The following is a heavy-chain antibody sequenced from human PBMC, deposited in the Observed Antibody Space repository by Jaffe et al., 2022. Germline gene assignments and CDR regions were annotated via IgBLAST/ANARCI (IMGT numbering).Heavy chain of an antibody. J-gene: IGHJ4*02. CDR1: GYSFTSYW. CDR2: IYPGDSDT. Sequence: EVQLVQSGAEVKKPGESLKISCKGSGYSFTSYWIGWVRQMPGKGLEWMGIIYPGDSDTRYSPSFQGQVTISADKSISTAYLQWSSLKASDTAMYYCVRRPYCSSTSCYTYYFDYWGQGTLVTVSS. V-gene: IGHV5-51*03. CDR3: VRRPYCSSTSCYTYYFDY. D-gene: IGHD2-2*02.